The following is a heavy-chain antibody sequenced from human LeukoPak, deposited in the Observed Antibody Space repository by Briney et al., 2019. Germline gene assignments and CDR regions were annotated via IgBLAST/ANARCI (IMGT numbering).Heavy chain of an antibody. V-gene: IGHV3-23*01. CDR3: AKRGTSGSYYFDC. Sequence: GGSLRLSCAASGFTFSNFAMSWVRQAPGKGLEWVSTIWPSGVSTSYADSVKGRFTFSRDNSKNTLYLQMNSLRAEDTAIYYCAKRGTSGSYYFDCWGQGTLVTVSS. D-gene: IGHD5-12*01. CDR2: IWPSGVST. CDR1: GFTFSNFA. J-gene: IGHJ4*02.